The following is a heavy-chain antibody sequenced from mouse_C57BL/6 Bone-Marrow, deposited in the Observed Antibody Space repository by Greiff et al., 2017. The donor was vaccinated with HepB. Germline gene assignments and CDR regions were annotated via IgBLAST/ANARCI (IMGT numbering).Heavy chain of an antibody. V-gene: IGHV5-9-1*02. CDR1: GFTFSSYA. J-gene: IGHJ2*01. Sequence: EVKLMESGEGLVKPGGSLKLSCAASGFTFSSYAMSWVRQTPEKRLEWVAYISSGGDYIYYADTVKGRFTISRDNARNTLYLQMSSLKSEDTAMYYCTRDYYGSSRFDYWGQGTTLTVSS. CDR2: ISSGGDYI. D-gene: IGHD1-1*01. CDR3: TRDYYGSSRFDY.